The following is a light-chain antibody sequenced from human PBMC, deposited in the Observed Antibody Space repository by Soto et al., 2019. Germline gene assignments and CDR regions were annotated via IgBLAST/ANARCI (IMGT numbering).Light chain of an antibody. CDR2: AAS. Sequence: ALRMTQSPSSFSASTGDRVTITCRASQGISSYLAWYQQKPGKAPKLLIYAASTLQSGVPSRFSGSGSGTDFTLTISCLQPEDFATYYCQQYYSYPPTFGPGTKVDI. J-gene: IGKJ3*01. V-gene: IGKV1-8*01. CDR3: QQYYSYPPT. CDR1: QGISSY.